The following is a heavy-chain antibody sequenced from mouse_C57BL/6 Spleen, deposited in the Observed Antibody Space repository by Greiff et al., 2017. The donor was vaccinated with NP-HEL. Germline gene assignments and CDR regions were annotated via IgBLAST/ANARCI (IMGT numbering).Heavy chain of an antibody. Sequence: EVKLMESGGGLVQPGGSMKLSCVASGFTFSNYWMNWVRQSPEKGLEWVAQIRLKSDNYATHYAESVKGRFTISRDDSKSSVYLQMNNLRAEDTGIYYCTFYYGNPFFAYWGQGTLVTVSA. CDR2: IRLKSDNYAT. CDR1: GFTFSNYW. J-gene: IGHJ3*01. V-gene: IGHV6-3*01. D-gene: IGHD2-1*01. CDR3: TFYYGNPFFAY.